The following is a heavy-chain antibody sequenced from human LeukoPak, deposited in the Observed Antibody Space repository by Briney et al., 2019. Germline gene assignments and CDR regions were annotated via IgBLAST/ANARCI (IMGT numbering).Heavy chain of an antibody. CDR3: AKELPPTITMVRGVITYYFDY. CDR1: GFTFSSYA. V-gene: IGHV3-23*01. Sequence: GGSLRLSCAASGFTFSSYAMSWVRQAPGKGLEWVSAISGSGGSTYYANSVKGRFTISRDNSKNTLYLQMNSLRAEDTAVYYCAKELPPTITMVRGVITYYFDYWGQGTLVTVSS. J-gene: IGHJ4*02. D-gene: IGHD3-10*01. CDR2: ISGSGGST.